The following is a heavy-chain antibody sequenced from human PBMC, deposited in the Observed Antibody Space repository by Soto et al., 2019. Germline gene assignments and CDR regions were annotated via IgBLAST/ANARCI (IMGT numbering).Heavy chain of an antibody. CDR1: GFTFSSYA. J-gene: IGHJ4*02. Sequence: PGGSLRLSCAASGFTFSSYAMSWVRQAPGKGLEWVSAISGSGGSTYYADSVKGRFTISRDNSKNTLYLQMNSLRAEDTAVYYCAKAPFPGIAAAGPTTFDYWGQGTLVTVSS. CDR3: AKAPFPGIAAAGPTTFDY. D-gene: IGHD6-13*01. V-gene: IGHV3-23*01. CDR2: ISGSGGST.